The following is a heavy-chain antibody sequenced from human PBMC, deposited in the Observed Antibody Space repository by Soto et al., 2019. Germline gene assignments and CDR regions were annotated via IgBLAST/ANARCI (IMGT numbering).Heavy chain of an antibody. CDR1: GYSLSDYH. J-gene: IGHJ6*02. D-gene: IGHD3-3*01. V-gene: IGHV1-2*06. Sequence: ASVKVSCKASGYSLSDYHIHWVRQAPGQGLEWMGRINPNTGGTDYAQNFQGSVTMTRDTSSSTAYMELNRLRSGDTAVYYCARDIAIFGVALTYYYYGMDVWGQGTTVTVSS. CDR2: INPNTGGT. CDR3: ARDIAIFGVALTYYYYGMDV.